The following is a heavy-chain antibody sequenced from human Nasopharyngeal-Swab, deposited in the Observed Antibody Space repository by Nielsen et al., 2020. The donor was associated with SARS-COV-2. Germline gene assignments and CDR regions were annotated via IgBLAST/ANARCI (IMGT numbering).Heavy chain of an antibody. CDR2: ISSSGSTI. CDR3: ARARGYSGYGFDY. CDR1: GFTFSDYY. J-gene: IGHJ4*02. D-gene: IGHD5-12*01. Sequence: GESLKIPCAAPGFTFSDYYMSWIRQAPGKGLGWVSYISSSGSTIYYADSVKGRFTISRDNAKNSLYLQMNSLRAEDTAVYYCARARGYSGYGFDYWGQGTLVTVSS. V-gene: IGHV3-11*01.